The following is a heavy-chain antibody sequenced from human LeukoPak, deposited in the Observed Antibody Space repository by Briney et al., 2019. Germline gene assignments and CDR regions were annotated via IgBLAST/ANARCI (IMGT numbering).Heavy chain of an antibody. CDR2: IYHSGST. CDR1: GDSISSSNW. J-gene: IGHJ4*02. D-gene: IGHD6-13*01. Sequence: PSETLSLTCAVSGDSISSSNWWSWVRQAPEKGLEWIGEIYHSGSTNYNPSLKSRVTISVDKSKNQFSLKLSSVTAADTAVYYCARKQSSSSWPFDYWGQGTLVTVSS. CDR3: ARKQSSSSWPFDY. V-gene: IGHV4-4*02.